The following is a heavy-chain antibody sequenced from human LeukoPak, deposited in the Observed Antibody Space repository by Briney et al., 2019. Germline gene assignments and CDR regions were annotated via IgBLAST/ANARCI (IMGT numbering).Heavy chain of an antibody. V-gene: IGHV5-51*01. CDR1: GFIFATSW. CDR3: AIHSYGYRH. Sequence: GESLKISCKGSGFIFATSWIGWVRQMPGKGLEWMGIIYPGDSDARYSPSFQGQVTISADKSISTAYLQWSSLKASDTAMYYCAIHSYGYRHWGQGTLVTVSS. J-gene: IGHJ4*02. CDR2: IYPGDSDA. D-gene: IGHD5-18*01.